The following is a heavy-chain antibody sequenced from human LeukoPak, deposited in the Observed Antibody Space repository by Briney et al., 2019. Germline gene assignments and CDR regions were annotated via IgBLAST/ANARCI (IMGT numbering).Heavy chain of an antibody. J-gene: IGHJ4*02. CDR1: GFTFSSYA. CDR3: AKIYYDSSGPIYYFDY. CDR2: ISGSGGST. V-gene: IGHV3-23*01. Sequence: GGSLRLSCAASGFTFSSYAMSWVRQAPGKGLDWVSAISGSGGSTYYADSVKGRFTISRDNSKNTLYLQMNSLRAEDTAVYYCAKIYYDSSGPIYYFDYWGQGSLVTVSS. D-gene: IGHD3-22*01.